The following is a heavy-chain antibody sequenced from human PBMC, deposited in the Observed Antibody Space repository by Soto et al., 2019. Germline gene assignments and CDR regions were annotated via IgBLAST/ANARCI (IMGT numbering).Heavy chain of an antibody. J-gene: IGHJ5*02. V-gene: IGHV4-59*01. CDR3: ARDYGDNNWFDP. CDR1: GGSISSYY. Sequence: PSETLSLTCTVSGGSISSYYCSWIRQPPGKGLEWIGYIYYSGSTNYNPSLKSRVTISVDTSKNQFSLKLSSVTAADTAVYYCARDYGDNNWFDPWGQGTLVTVSS. D-gene: IGHD4-17*01. CDR2: IYYSGST.